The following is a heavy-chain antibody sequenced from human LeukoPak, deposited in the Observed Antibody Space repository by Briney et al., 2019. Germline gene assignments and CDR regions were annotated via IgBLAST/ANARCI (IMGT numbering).Heavy chain of an antibody. D-gene: IGHD3-22*01. J-gene: IGHJ4*02. Sequence: PGGSLRLSCAASGFTVSDNYMSWVRQAPGKGLEWVSVIKNGGSTDYADSVKGRFTVSRDNSKNTLYLQMNSLRAEDTAVYYCARDVLDYYDRSDYVTWGQGTLVTVSS. CDR3: ARDVLDYYDRSDYVT. CDR1: GFTVSDNY. CDR2: IKNGGST. V-gene: IGHV3-66*01.